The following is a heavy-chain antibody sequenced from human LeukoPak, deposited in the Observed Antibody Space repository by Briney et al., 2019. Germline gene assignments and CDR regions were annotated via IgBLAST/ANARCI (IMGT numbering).Heavy chain of an antibody. J-gene: IGHJ4*02. CDR2: IIPIFGTA. D-gene: IGHD3-22*01. Sequence: SVEVSCKASGGTFSSYAISWVRQAPGQGLEWMGGIIPIFGTANYAQKFQGRVTITADESTSTAYMELSSLRSEDTAVYYCAREDPGYKDYYDSSGSWDSFDYWGQGTLVTVSS. CDR3: AREDPGYKDYYDSSGSWDSFDY. V-gene: IGHV1-69*01. CDR1: GGTFSSYA.